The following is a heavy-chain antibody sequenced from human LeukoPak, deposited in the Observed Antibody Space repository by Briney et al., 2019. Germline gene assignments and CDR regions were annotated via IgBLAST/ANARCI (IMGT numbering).Heavy chain of an antibody. D-gene: IGHD6-13*01. Sequence: ASVKVSCKASGYTFTSYDINWVRQASGQGLEWMGWMNPHSGNTGSAQKFQGRLTMTRNTSMSTAYMELSSLKSEDTAVYFCARRIAAGGIAMGYWGQGTLVTVSS. CDR2: MNPHSGNT. V-gene: IGHV1-8*01. J-gene: IGHJ4*02. CDR3: ARRIAAGGIAMGY. CDR1: GYTFTSYD.